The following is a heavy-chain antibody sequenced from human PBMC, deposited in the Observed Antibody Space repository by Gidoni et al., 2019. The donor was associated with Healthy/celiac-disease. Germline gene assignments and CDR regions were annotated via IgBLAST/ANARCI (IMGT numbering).Heavy chain of an antibody. Sequence: EVQLVESGGGLVQPGRSLRLSCTASGFTFGAYAMSWFRKAPGMGLEWVGFIRSKAYGGTTEYAASVKGRFTISRDDSKSIAYLQMNSLKTEDTAVYYCTRGRITIFGVVAYYFDYWGQGTLVTVSS. CDR3: TRGRITIFGVVAYYFDY. D-gene: IGHD3-3*01. CDR1: GFTFGAYA. J-gene: IGHJ4*02. V-gene: IGHV3-49*03. CDR2: IRSKAYGGTT.